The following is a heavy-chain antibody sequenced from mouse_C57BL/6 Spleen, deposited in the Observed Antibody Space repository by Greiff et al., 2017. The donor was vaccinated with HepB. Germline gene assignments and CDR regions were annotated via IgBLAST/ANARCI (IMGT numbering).Heavy chain of an antibody. D-gene: IGHD1-1*01. CDR2: ISSGGDYI. CDR3: TRDTHYYGSSYRYFDV. J-gene: IGHJ1*03. CDR1: GFTFSSYA. Sequence: EVKVVESGEGLVKPGGSLKLSCAASGFTFSSYAMSWVRQTPEKRLEWVAYISSGGDYIYYADTVKGRFTISRDNARNTLYLQMSSLKSEDTAMYYCTRDTHYYGSSYRYFDVWGTGTTVTVSS. V-gene: IGHV5-9-1*02.